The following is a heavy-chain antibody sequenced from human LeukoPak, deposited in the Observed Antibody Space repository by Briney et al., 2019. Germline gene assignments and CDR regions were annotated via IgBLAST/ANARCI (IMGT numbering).Heavy chain of an antibody. Sequence: PSETLSLTCTVSGGSISSGDYYWSWIRQPPGKGLEWIGYIYYSGSTYYNPSLKSRVTISVDTSKNQFSLKLSSVTAADTAVYYCARVGGITGTTYYYYYCMDVWGKGTTVTVSS. CDR1: GGSISSGDYY. D-gene: IGHD1-20*01. V-gene: IGHV4-30-4*08. CDR2: IYYSGST. J-gene: IGHJ6*03. CDR3: ARVGGITGTTYYYYYCMDV.